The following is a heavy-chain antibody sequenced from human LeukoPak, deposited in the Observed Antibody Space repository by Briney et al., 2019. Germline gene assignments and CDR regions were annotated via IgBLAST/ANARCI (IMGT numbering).Heavy chain of an antibody. CDR1: GFTFNTYA. CDR3: AKGKGSSSSSIGW. CDR2: ISGSGDST. V-gene: IGHV3-23*01. Sequence: GGSLRLSCAASGFTFNTYAMSWVRQAPGKGLEWVSAISGSGDSTFYADSVKGRFTISRDNSKNTLYLQIHSLRAEDTAVYYCAKGKGSSSSSIGWWGQGTLVTVFS. J-gene: IGHJ4*02. D-gene: IGHD6-19*01.